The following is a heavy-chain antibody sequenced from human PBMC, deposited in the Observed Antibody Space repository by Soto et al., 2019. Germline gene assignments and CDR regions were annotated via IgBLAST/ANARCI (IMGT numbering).Heavy chain of an antibody. J-gene: IGHJ4*02. Sequence: QVQLVQSGAEGKKPGASVKVSCKASGYTFTSYYMHWVRQAPGQGLEWMGIINPSGGSTSYAQKFQGIVTMTRDTSTSTVYMELSSLRSEDTAVYYCARVDTPRELHYDGWGQGTLVTVSS. CDR2: INPSGGST. D-gene: IGHD1-26*01. CDR3: ARVDTPRELHYDG. CDR1: GYTFTSYY. V-gene: IGHV1-46*01.